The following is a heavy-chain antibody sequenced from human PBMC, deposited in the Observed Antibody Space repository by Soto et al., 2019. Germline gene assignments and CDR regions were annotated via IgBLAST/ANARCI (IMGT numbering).Heavy chain of an antibody. CDR2: IIPIFGTA. Sequence: QVQLVQSGAEVKKPGSSVKVSCKASGGTFSSYAISWVRQAPGHGLEWMGGIIPIFGTANYAQKFQGRVTITADESTSTAYMELSSLISEDTAVYYCARVANRAYGDYSPSYWGQGTLVTVSS. J-gene: IGHJ4*02. V-gene: IGHV1-69*01. CDR3: ARVANRAYGDYSPSY. D-gene: IGHD4-17*01. CDR1: GGTFSSYA.